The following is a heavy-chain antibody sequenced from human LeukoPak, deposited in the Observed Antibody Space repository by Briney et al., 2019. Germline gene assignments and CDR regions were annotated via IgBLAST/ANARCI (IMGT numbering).Heavy chain of an antibody. V-gene: IGHV3-21*01. CDR3: AREGSCNITSCPRGAIDL. D-gene: IGHD2-2*01. CDR1: GFTFSSYS. Sequence: PGGSLRLSCAASGFTFSSYSMNWVRQAPGKGLEWVSSISSSSSYIYYADSVKGRFTISRDNAKNSLYLQMNSLRAEDTAVYYCAREGSCNITSCPRGAIDLWGQGTDVTVSS. CDR2: ISSSSSYI. J-gene: IGHJ3*01.